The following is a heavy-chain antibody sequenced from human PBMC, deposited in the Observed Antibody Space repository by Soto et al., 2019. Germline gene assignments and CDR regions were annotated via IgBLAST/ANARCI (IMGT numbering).Heavy chain of an antibody. V-gene: IGHV3-23*01. J-gene: IGHJ4*02. Sequence: EVQLFESGGGLVQPGGSLRLSCAASGFTFSSYAMSWVRQAPGKGLEWVSVISGSGDSTYYADSVKGRLTISRDNSKNMLYLQMNSLRAEDTAVYNCAIRGAGHYFDYWGQGTLVTVSS. CDR2: ISGSGDST. CDR3: AIRGAGHYFDY. D-gene: IGHD6-19*01. CDR1: GFTFSSYA.